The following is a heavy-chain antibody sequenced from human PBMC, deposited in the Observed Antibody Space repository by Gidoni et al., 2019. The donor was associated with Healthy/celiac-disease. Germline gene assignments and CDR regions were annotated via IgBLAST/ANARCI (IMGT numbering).Heavy chain of an antibody. Sequence: QVQLPESGPGLMKPSETLSLTCMVSGGSISSYYWNWIRQPAGKGLEWIGRIYSSGSTNYNPSLKSRVTMSVDTFKNQFSLKLSSVTAADTAVYYCARRGDSSSWYYFDYWGQGILVTVSS. V-gene: IGHV4-4*07. CDR3: ARRGDSSSWYYFDY. D-gene: IGHD6-13*01. CDR1: GGSISSYY. J-gene: IGHJ4*02. CDR2: IYSSGST.